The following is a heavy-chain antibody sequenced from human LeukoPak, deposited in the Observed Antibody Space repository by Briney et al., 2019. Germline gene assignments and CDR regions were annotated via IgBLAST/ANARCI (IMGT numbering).Heavy chain of an antibody. CDR3: ARRRWLDY. CDR2: INHSGST. J-gene: IGHJ4*02. V-gene: IGHV4-34*01. D-gene: IGHD5-24*01. Sequence: SETLSLTCAVYGGSFSGYYWSWIRQPPGEGLEWIGEINHSGSTNYNPSLKSRVTISVDTSKNQFSLKLSSVTAADTAVYYCARRRWLDYWGQGTLVTVSS. CDR1: GGSFSGYY.